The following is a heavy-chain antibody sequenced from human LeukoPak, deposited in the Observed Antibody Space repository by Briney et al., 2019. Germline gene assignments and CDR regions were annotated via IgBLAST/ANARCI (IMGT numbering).Heavy chain of an antibody. J-gene: IGHJ4*02. CDR3: ARDLANTGWYTFDY. Sequence: SQTLSLTFDISGDSVSSINGAWNWVRQSPSRGLEWLGSTYCRSKWYNEYAESMKGRMTITPDTSNNRFSLQLNSVTPDDTAVYYCARDLANTGWYTFDYWGQGTLVTVSS. D-gene: IGHD6-19*01. CDR2: TYCRSKWYN. V-gene: IGHV6-1*01. CDR1: GDSVSSINGA.